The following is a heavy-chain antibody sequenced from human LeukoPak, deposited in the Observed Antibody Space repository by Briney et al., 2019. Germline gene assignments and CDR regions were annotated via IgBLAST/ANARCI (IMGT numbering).Heavy chain of an antibody. J-gene: IGHJ4*02. CDR3: ARDQGYCTTTSCYSIGGYFDY. V-gene: IGHV3-30-3*01. CDR1: GFTFSTYA. Sequence: GGSLRLSCAASGFTFSTYAMHWVRQAPGKGLEWVAVISYDGSNRYADSVEGRFTISRDSSMHTVYLQMNSLRDEDTAVYYCARDQGYCTTTSCYSIGGYFDYWGQGTLVTVSS. CDR2: ISYDGSNR. D-gene: IGHD2-2*01.